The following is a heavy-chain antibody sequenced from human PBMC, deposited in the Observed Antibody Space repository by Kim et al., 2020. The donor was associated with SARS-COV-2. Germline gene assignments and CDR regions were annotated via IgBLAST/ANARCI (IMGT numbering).Heavy chain of an antibody. CDR2: T. Sequence: TYSNPSLKSLVTISLDTSRNQFSLRLTSVPATDTAVYYCARGDYFYYAMDIWGQVTTVTVSS. J-gene: IGHJ6*02. CDR3: ARGDYFYYAMDI. V-gene: IGHV4-30-2*04.